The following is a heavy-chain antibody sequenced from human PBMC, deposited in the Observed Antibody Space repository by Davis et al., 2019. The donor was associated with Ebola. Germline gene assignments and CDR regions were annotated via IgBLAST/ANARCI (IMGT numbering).Heavy chain of an antibody. CDR3: ARDRFFAFDF. V-gene: IGHV3-48*03. CDR2: ISSRGTDV. Sequence: GESLKISCVGSGFTFFTYEMNWVRQAPGKGLEWVSYISSRGTDVKYADSVKGRFTVSRDNAKNSVFLQMSSLRDEDSAVYYCARDRFFAFDFWSQGVHVSVSS. CDR1: GFTFFTYE. J-gene: IGHJ4*02. D-gene: IGHD3/OR15-3a*01.